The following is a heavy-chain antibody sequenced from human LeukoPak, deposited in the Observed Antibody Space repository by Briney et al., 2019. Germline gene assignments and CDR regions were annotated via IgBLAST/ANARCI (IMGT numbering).Heavy chain of an antibody. CDR1: GYTFTSYG. V-gene: IGHV1-18*01. D-gene: IGHD3-22*01. CDR3: ARTYYYDSSGYYYPGVFDY. J-gene: IGHJ4*02. Sequence: ASVKVSCKASGYTFTSYGISWVRQAPGQGLEWMGWIIPYNGNTNYAQKLQGRVTMTTDTSTSTAYMELRSLRSDDTAVYYCARTYYYDSSGYYYPGVFDYWGQGTLVTVSS. CDR2: IIPYNGNT.